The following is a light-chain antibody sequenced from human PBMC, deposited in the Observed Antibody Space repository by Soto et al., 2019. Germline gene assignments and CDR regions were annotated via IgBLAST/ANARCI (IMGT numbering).Light chain of an antibody. J-gene: IGKJ1*01. CDR2: AAS. CDR3: QNYNTPPLT. V-gene: IGKV1-27*01. CDR1: RGISTY. Sequence: DIQMTQSPSSLSASVGDRVTITCRASRGISTYLAWYQQKPGKVPKVLIYAASTLPSGVPSRFSGSGSGTDFTLTISSLQPEDGATYYCQNYNTPPLTFGRGTKVEIK.